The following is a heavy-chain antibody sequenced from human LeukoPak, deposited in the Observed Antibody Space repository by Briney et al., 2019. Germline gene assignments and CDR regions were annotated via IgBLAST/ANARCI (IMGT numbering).Heavy chain of an antibody. Sequence: PGGSLRLSCAASGFTFSSYSMNWVRQAPGKGLEWVSSISSSSSYIYYADSVKGRFTISRDNAKNSLYLQMNSLRAEDTAVYYCARLVGASARINWFDPWGQGTPVTVSS. D-gene: IGHD1-26*01. CDR1: GFTFSSYS. CDR3: ARLVGASARINWFDP. J-gene: IGHJ5*02. V-gene: IGHV3-21*01. CDR2: ISSSSSYI.